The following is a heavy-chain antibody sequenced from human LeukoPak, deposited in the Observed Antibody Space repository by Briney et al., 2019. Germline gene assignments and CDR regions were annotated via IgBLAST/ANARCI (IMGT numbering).Heavy chain of an antibody. CDR3: ARLNSRSPRGWFDP. Sequence: GASVKVSCKASGYTLTSYGISWVRQAPGQGLEWMGWISAYNGNTNYAQKLQGRVTMTTDTSTSTAYMELRSLRSDDTAVYYCARLNSRSPRGWFDPWGQGTLVTVSS. V-gene: IGHV1-18*01. J-gene: IGHJ5*02. CDR1: GYTLTSYG. D-gene: IGHD1-26*01. CDR2: ISAYNGNT.